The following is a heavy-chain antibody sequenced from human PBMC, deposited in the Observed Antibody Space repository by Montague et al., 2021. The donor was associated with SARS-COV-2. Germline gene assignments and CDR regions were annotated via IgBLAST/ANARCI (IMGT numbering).Heavy chain of an antibody. J-gene: IGHJ6*02. CDR2: IWCDGSNK. V-gene: IGHV3-33*01. CDR1: GFTFSSYG. Sequence: SLRLSCAASGFTFSSYGMHWVRQAPGTGLEWVAVIWCDGSNKYYADSVKGRFTISRDNSKNTLYLQMNSLRAEDTAVYYCARDLNPAIPVVWYYYYGMDVWGQGTTVTVSS. CDR3: ARDLNPAIPVVWYYYYGMDV. D-gene: IGHD2-2*02.